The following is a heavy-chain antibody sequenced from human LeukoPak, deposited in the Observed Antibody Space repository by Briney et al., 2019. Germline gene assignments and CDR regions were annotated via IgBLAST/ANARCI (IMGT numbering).Heavy chain of an antibody. CDR2: IYYSGST. CDR3: ARETQRYDFWSGYYLYWFNP. V-gene: IGHV4-39*07. CDR1: GGSISSSSYY. D-gene: IGHD3-3*01. J-gene: IGHJ5*02. Sequence: SETLSLTCTVSGGSISSSSYYWGWIRQPPGKGLEWIGSIYYSGSTYYNPSLKSRVTISVDTSKNQFSLKLSSVTAADTAVYYCARETQRYDFWSGYYLYWFNPWGQGTLVTVSS.